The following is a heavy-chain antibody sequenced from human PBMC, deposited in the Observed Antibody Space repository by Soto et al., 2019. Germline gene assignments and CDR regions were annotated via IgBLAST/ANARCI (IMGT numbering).Heavy chain of an antibody. V-gene: IGHV1-18*01. CDR2: INHIKGDT. Sequence: GASVKVSCKASGYTFSTYGITWVRQAPGQGLDWMGWINHIKGDTNSAAIFQDRVTMTTDTSTRTAYMELRSLKSDDTAVYYCARVKVPAAILGAFDLWGQGTLVTVSS. D-gene: IGHD2-2*02. J-gene: IGHJ3*01. CDR3: ARVKVPAAILGAFDL. CDR1: GYTFSTYG.